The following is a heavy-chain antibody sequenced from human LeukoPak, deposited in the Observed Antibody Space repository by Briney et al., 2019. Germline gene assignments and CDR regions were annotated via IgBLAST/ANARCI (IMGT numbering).Heavy chain of an antibody. CDR3: TRTYSGSYPVHH. CDR1: GFSLSTSGMC. V-gene: IGHV2-70*13. CDR2: IDWDADT. D-gene: IGHD1-26*01. J-gene: IGHJ5*02. Sequence: SGPTLVNPTQTLTLTCTFSGFSLSTSGMCVSWIRQPPGKALEWLALIDWDADTYYSTSLKTRLTISKDTSKNQVVLTMTNMDPVDTATYYCTRTYSGSYPVHHWDQGTLVTVSS.